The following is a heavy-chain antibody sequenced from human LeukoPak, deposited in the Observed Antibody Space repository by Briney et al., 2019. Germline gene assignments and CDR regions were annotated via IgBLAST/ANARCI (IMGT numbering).Heavy chain of an antibody. CDR3: AKCRDGYNDFDY. V-gene: IGHV3-30*18. CDR1: GFTFSSLA. D-gene: IGHD5-24*01. Sequence: GSLRLSCAASGFTFSSLAKHWVRQAPGKGLEWVAVTSHDGSNKYCADPVKGRFTISRDNSKNTLYLQMNSLRAEDTAVYYCAKCRDGYNDFDYWGQGTLVTVSS. J-gene: IGHJ4*02. CDR2: TSHDGSNK.